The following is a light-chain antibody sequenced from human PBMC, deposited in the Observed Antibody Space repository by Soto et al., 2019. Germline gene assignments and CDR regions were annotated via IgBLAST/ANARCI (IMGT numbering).Light chain of an antibody. CDR1: NIGSKR. Sequence: ELTQPPSVSVAPGKTAKMTCGGDNIGSKRVHWYQQKPGQAPVLFIYYDDVRPSGIPERVSGSNSGNAATLTISGVEAGDEADYYCQVWDNGVVFGGGTKVTVL. CDR3: QVWDNGVV. V-gene: IGLV3-21*04. CDR2: YDD. J-gene: IGLJ2*01.